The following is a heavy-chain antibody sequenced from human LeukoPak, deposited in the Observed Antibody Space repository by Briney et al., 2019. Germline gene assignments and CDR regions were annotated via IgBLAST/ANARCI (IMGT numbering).Heavy chain of an antibody. V-gene: IGHV3-49*03. CDR2: IRSKAYGGTT. CDR1: GFTFGDYA. Sequence: PGGSLRLSCTASGFTFGDYAMSWFRQAPGKGLEWVSFIRSKAYGGTTEYAASVKGRFTISRDDSKSIAYLQMNSLKTEDTAVYYCTRNYDYVWGSYRPDYWGQGTLVTVSS. D-gene: IGHD3-16*02. J-gene: IGHJ4*02. CDR3: TRNYDYVWGSYRPDY.